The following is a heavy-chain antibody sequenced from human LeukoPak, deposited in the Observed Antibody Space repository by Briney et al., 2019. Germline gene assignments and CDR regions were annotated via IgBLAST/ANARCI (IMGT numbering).Heavy chain of an antibody. CDR3: ARGLRGSGY. CDR2: INPNSGGT. D-gene: IGHD6-25*01. V-gene: IGHV1-2*02. CDR1: GYTFTSYD. Sequence: ASVKVSCKASGYTFTSYDINWVRQAPGQGLEWMGWINPNSGGTNYAQKFQGRITVTRDTSISTLYMELSRLRYGDTAVYYCARGLRGSGYWGQGTLVTVSS. J-gene: IGHJ4*02.